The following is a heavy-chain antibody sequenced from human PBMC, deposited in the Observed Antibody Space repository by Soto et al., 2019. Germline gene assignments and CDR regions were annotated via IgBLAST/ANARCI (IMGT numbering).Heavy chain of an antibody. CDR3: ARQGSSSECDY. D-gene: IGHD6-13*01. V-gene: IGHV4-59*08. CDR1: GGSISSYY. Sequence: SETLSLTCTVSGGSISSYYWSWIRQPPGKGLEWIGYIYYSGSTNYNPSLKSRVTISVDTSKNQFSLKLSSVTAADTAVYYCARQGSSSECDYWGQGTLVTVSS. J-gene: IGHJ4*02. CDR2: IYYSGST.